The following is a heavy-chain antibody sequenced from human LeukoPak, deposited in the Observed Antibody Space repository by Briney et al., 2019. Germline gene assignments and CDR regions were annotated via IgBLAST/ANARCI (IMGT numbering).Heavy chain of an antibody. CDR1: GFTFDDYA. Sequence: GGSLRLSCAASGFTFDDYAMHWVRQAPGKGLEWVSGISWNSGSIGYADSVKGRFTISRDNAKNSLYLQMNSLRSEDTAVYYCASTSDSSGYYTWYYGMDVWGQGTTVTVSS. J-gene: IGHJ6*02. V-gene: IGHV3-9*01. CDR3: ASTSDSSGYYTWYYGMDV. CDR2: ISWNSGSI. D-gene: IGHD3-22*01.